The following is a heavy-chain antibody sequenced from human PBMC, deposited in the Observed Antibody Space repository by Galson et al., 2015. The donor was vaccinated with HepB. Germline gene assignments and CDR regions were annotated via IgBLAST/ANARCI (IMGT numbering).Heavy chain of an antibody. V-gene: IGHV3-23*01. CDR3: AKSRDIVLIRGVIDY. D-gene: IGHD2-8*01. CDR1: GFTFSSYA. CDR2: ISGSGGST. Sequence: SLRLSCAASGFTFSSYAMSWVRQAPGKGLEWVSAISGSGGSTYYADSVKGRFTISRDNSKNTLYLQMNSLRAEDTAVYYCAKSRDIVLIRGVIDYWGQGTLVTVSS. J-gene: IGHJ4*02.